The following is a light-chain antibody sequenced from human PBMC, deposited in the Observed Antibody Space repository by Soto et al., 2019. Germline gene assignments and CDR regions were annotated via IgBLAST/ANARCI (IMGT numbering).Light chain of an antibody. Sequence: DIQMTQSTYSLSSSVGGRVTITCRASQSISSYLNWYQQKPGKAPKLLIYAASSLQSGVPSRFSGSGSGTDFTLTISSLQPEDFATYYCQQSYSTLTVGQGTRLAI. CDR2: AAS. J-gene: IGKJ5*01. V-gene: IGKV1-39*01. CDR1: QSISSY. CDR3: QQSYSTLT.